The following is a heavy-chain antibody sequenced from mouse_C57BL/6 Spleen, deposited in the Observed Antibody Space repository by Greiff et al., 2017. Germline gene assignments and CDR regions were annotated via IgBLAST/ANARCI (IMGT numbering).Heavy chain of an antibody. V-gene: IGHV3-6*01. Sequence: VQLQQSGPGLVEPSQSLSLTCSVTGYSITSGYYWNWIRQFPGNKLEWMGYISYDGSNNYNPSLKNRISITRDTSKNQFFLKLNSVTTEDTATYYCARDYGTDYWGQGTTLTVSS. D-gene: IGHD1-1*01. CDR3: ARDYGTDY. J-gene: IGHJ2*01. CDR2: ISYDGSN. CDR1: GYSITSGYY.